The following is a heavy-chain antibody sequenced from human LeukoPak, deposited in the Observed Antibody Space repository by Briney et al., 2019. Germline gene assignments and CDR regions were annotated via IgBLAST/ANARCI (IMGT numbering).Heavy chain of an antibody. Sequence: GGSLGLSCAASGFTFRDYTMNWVRQSPGKGLQWVSYVSFGSSYISYADSLEGRFTISRDDAKSSVYLEMTSLRAEDTAVYYCARASTEYSVTDGFDTWGPGTLVTVSS. CDR2: VSFGSSYI. J-gene: IGHJ5*02. D-gene: IGHD6-6*01. CDR3: ARASTEYSVTDGFDT. V-gene: IGHV3-21*01. CDR1: GFTFRDYT.